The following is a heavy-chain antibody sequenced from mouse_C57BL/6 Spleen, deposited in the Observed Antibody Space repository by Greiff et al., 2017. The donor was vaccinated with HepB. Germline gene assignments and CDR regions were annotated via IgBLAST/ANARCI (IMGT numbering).Heavy chain of an antibody. CDR1: GFTFSSYG. D-gene: IGHD1-1*01. V-gene: IGHV5-6*01. CDR3: ARQGDYYGSIYFDY. J-gene: IGHJ2*01. CDR2: ISSGGSYT. Sequence: EVKVVESGGDLVKPGGSLKLSCAASGFTFSSYGMSWVRQTPDKRLEWVATISSGGSYTYYPDRVKGRFTISRDNAKNTLYLQMSSLKSEYTAMYYCARQGDYYGSIYFDYWGQGTTLTFSS.